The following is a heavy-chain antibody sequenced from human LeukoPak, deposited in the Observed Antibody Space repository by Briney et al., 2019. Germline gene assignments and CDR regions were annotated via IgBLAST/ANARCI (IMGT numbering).Heavy chain of an antibody. CDR2: INPNSGGT. D-gene: IGHD3-22*01. J-gene: IGHJ4*02. V-gene: IGHV1-2*02. Sequence: ASVKVSCKASGYTFTGYYMHWVRQAPGQGLEWMGWINPNSGGTNYAQKFQGRVTMTRDTSISTAYMELSRLRSDDTAVYYCARVRDYYDSSGYRGRIEFDYWGQGTLVTVSS. CDR1: GYTFTGYY. CDR3: ARVRDYYDSSGYRGRIEFDY.